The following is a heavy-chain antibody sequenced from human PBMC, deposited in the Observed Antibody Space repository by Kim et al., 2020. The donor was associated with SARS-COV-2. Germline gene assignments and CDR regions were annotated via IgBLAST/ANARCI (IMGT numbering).Heavy chain of an antibody. CDR1: GFTFDDYA. Sequence: GGSLRLSCAASGFTFDDYAMHWVRQAPGKGLEWVSLISGDGGSTNYADSVKGRFTIFRDNSKNFLYLQMNSLRTEDTALYYCAKEGYYDNSGLTYWGQGTLLTVSS. D-gene: IGHD3-22*01. CDR3: AKEGYYDNSGLTY. CDR2: ISGDGGST. J-gene: IGHJ4*02. V-gene: IGHV3-43*02.